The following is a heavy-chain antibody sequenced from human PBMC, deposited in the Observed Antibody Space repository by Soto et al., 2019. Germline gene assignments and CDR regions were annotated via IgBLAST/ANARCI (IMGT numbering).Heavy chain of an antibody. CDR2: IYYSGST. Sequence: SETLPLSSTVTGSAISCSYWIWIRQPPGKGLEWIGYIYYSGSTNYNPSLKSRVTIPVDTSKNQFSLKLSSVTAADTAVYYCARRWGRTFDHWGQGTLVTVS. D-gene: IGHD7-27*01. CDR3: ARRWGRTFDH. J-gene: IGHJ4*02. CDR1: GSAISCSY. V-gene: IGHV4-59*08.